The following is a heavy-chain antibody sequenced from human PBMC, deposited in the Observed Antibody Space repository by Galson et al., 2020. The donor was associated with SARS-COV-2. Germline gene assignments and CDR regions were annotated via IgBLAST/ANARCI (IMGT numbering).Heavy chain of an antibody. Sequence: ALHGESLKISCAASGFTFSNYWMHWVRQAPGKGLVWVSRISRDGSIITYADSGKGRFTISRDNAKNTLYLQMNTLRAEDTAVYYCASSGPTITTSDYCFRVDVWGRGTTVTVAS. CDR3: ASSGPTITTSDYCFRVDV. V-gene: IGHV3-74*03. D-gene: IGHD3-10*01. CDR2: ISRDGSII. J-gene: IGHJ6*04. CDR1: GFTFSNYW.